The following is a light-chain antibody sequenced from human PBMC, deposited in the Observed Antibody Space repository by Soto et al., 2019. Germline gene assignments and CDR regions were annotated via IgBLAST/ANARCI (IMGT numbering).Light chain of an antibody. CDR2: DND. J-gene: IGLJ1*01. Sequence: QSVLTQPPSVSAAPGQRVTISCSGSNSNIGHNYVFWYQQFPGTAPKLLISDNDKRPSGIPDRFSGSRSGTSATLGITGLQTEDEADYYCATWDTGLSAGVFGTGTKLTVL. V-gene: IGLV1-51*01. CDR3: ATWDTGLSAGV. CDR1: NSNIGHNY.